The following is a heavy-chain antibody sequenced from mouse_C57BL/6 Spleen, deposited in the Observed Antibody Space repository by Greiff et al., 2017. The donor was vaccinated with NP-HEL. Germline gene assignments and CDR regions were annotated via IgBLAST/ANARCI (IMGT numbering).Heavy chain of an antibody. CDR1: GYSFTSYY. CDR2: IYPGSGNT. D-gene: IGHD2-3*01. Sequence: QVQLQQSGPELVKPGASVKISCKASGYSFTSYYIHWVKQRPGPGLEWIGWIYPGSGNTKYHAKLQGKATLTADTSSSTAYMQLSSLTSEDSAVYYCARSGGYDGYSFDYWGQGTTLTVSS. J-gene: IGHJ2*01. CDR3: ARSGGYDGYSFDY. V-gene: IGHV1-66*01.